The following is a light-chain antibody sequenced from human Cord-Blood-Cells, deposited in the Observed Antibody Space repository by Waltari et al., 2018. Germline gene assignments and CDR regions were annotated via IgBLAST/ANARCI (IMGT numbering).Light chain of an antibody. J-gene: IGLJ2*01. CDR1: SSDVGGYNY. V-gene: IGLV2-11*01. CDR3: CSYVGSYIVV. Sequence: QSALTQPRSVSGSPGQSVTISCTGTSSDVGGYNYVSWYQQHPGKAPKLMIYDVSKRPSGVPDLFSGSKSGTTASLTISGLQAEDEADYYCCSYVGSYIVVFGGGTKLTVL. CDR2: DVS.